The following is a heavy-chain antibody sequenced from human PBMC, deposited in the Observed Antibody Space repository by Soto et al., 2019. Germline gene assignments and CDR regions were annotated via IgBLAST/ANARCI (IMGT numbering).Heavy chain of an antibody. D-gene: IGHD5-18*01. V-gene: IGHV5-51*01. Sequence: GESLKISYKGSGYSFTSYWIGWVRQMPGKGLEWMGMMYPGDSDIRYSPSFRGQVTISADKSISTAYLQWSSLKASDTAMYYCARPSRNTAMAAAIDYWGQGTLVTVSS. CDR3: ARPSRNTAMAAAIDY. CDR1: GYSFTSYW. J-gene: IGHJ4*02. CDR2: MYPGDSDI.